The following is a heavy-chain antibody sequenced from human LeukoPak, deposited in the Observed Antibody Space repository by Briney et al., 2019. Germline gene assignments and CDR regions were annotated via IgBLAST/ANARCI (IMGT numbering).Heavy chain of an antibody. Sequence: SETLSLTCAVYGGSFSGYYWSWIRQPPGKGLEWIGEINHSGSTNYNPSLKSRVTISVDTSKNQFSLKVRSVTAADTAVYYCARGGGKDTAMVTDWGQGTLVTVSS. J-gene: IGHJ4*02. CDR1: GGSFSGYY. CDR2: INHSGST. D-gene: IGHD5-18*01. CDR3: ARGGGKDTAMVTD. V-gene: IGHV4-34*01.